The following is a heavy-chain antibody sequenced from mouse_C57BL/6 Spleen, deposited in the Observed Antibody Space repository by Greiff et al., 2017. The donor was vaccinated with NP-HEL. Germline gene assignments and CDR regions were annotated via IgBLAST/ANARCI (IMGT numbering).Heavy chain of an antibody. CDR3: ARGEYYGSRNAMDY. V-gene: IGHV1-81*01. CDR1: GYTFTSYG. CDR2: IYPRSGNT. D-gene: IGHD1-1*01. Sequence: VKLQESGAELARPGASVKLSCKASGYTFTSYGISWVKQRTGQGLEWIGEIYPRSGNTYYNEKFKGKATLTADKSSSTAYMELRSLTSEDSAVYFCARGEYYGSRNAMDYWGQGTSVTVSS. J-gene: IGHJ4*01.